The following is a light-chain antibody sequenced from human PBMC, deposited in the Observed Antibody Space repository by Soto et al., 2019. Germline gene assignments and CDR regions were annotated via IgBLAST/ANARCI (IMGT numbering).Light chain of an antibody. J-gene: IGLJ3*02. CDR1: SSDVGGYKY. Sequence: QSVLTQPVSVSGSPGQSITISCTGTSSDVGGYKYVSWYQQHPGKAPKLLILGVSNRPSGISGRFSGSKSGNTASLTISGLQPEDEADYYCMSYTGSTTTHWVLGGGTKLTVL. CDR2: GVS. V-gene: IGLV2-14*01. CDR3: MSYTGSTTTHWV.